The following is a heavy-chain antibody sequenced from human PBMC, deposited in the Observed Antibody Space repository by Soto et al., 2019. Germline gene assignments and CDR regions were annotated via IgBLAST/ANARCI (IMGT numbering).Heavy chain of an antibody. D-gene: IGHD1-7*01. CDR3: ATNKFGTTYLGY. CDR2: IGMSGSPI. Sequence: EVQLVESGGSLVQPGESLRLSCTGSGLTFSSYEMNWVRQAPGKGLEWVSYIGMSGSPIYYADSVKGRFTISRDNAKNSLYLQMNSLRAEDTALYYCATNKFGTTYLGYWGQGTLVTVSS. V-gene: IGHV3-48*03. CDR1: GLTFSSYE. J-gene: IGHJ4*02.